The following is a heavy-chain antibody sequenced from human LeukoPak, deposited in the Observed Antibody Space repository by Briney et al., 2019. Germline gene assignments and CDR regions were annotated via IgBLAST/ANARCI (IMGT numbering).Heavy chain of an antibody. D-gene: IGHD3-22*01. J-gene: IGHJ3*02. Sequence: SSETLSLTCTVSGGSISSSSYYWGWIRQPPGKGLECIGSIYYSGRNYYNPSLKSRVTISVDTSKNQFSLKLSSVTAADTAVYYCARDGHRRYYYGSSGREDVFDIWGQGTMVTVSS. CDR1: GGSISSSSYY. CDR3: ARDGHRRYYYGSSGREDVFDI. CDR2: IYYSGRN. V-gene: IGHV4-39*07.